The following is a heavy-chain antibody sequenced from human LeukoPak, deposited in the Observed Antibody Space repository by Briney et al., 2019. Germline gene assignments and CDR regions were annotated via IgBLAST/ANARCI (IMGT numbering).Heavy chain of an antibody. CDR2: IYYSGST. CDR3: ARMSYHYGMDV. V-gene: IGHV4-59*01. CDR1: GGSISSYY. J-gene: IGHJ6*04. Sequence: SETLSLTCTVSGGSISSYYWSWIRQPPGKGLEWIGYIYYSGSTNYNPSLKSRVTISVDTSKNQFSLKLSSVTAAVTAVYYCARMSYHYGMDVWGKGTTVTVSS.